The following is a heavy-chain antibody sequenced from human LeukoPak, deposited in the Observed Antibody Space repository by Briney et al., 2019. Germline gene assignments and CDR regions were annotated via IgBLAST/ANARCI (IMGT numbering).Heavy chain of an antibody. D-gene: IGHD3-22*01. CDR2: IYYSGST. Sequence: SETLSLTCTVSGGSISMGGYYWSWIRRPPGKALEWFGYIYYSGSTYYNPSLKSRVTISVDTSKNQFSLKLSSVTAADTAVYYCARSSSGYFYFDYWGQGTLVTVSS. CDR1: GGSISMGGYY. J-gene: IGHJ4*02. CDR3: ARSSSGYFYFDY. V-gene: IGHV4-31*03.